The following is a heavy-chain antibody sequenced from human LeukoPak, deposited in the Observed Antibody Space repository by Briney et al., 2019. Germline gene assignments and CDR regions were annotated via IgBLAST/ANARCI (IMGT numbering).Heavy chain of an antibody. D-gene: IGHD6-25*01. CDR2: INHSGST. J-gene: IGHJ4*02. V-gene: IGHV4-34*01. CDR3: ASSGYSSGDLDY. Sequence: SETLSLTCAVYGGSFSGYYWSWIRQPPRKGLEWIGEINHSGSTNYNPSLKSRVTISVDTSKNQFSLKLSSVTAADTAVYYCASSGYSSGDLDYWGQGTLVTVSS. CDR1: GGSFSGYY.